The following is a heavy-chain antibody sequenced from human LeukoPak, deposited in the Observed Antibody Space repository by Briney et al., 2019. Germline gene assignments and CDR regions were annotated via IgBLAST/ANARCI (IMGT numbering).Heavy chain of an antibody. V-gene: IGHV1-2*02. CDR3: ARAYTGFEAFDY. CDR2: INPNSGGT. D-gene: IGHD5-12*01. Sequence: ASVKVSRKASGYTFIGYYMHWVRQAPGQGLEWMGWINPNSGGTNYAQKFQDRVTMTRDTSISTAYMELSRLRSDDTAMYFCARAYTGFEAFDYWGQGTLVTVSS. CDR1: GYTFIGYY. J-gene: IGHJ4*02.